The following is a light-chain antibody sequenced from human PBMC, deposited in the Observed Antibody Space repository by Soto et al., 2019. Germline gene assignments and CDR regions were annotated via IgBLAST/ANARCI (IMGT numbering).Light chain of an antibody. Sequence: EIVLTQSPGTLSLSPGESTTLSCRASQTVSSSRLAWYQQKPGQSPRLLIYGVSTRATGIPDRFSGSGSETDFTLTISRLEPEDFAVYHCQQYGTSPWTLGQGTKVEIK. J-gene: IGKJ1*01. CDR1: QTVSSSR. V-gene: IGKV3-20*01. CDR2: GVS. CDR3: QQYGTSPWT.